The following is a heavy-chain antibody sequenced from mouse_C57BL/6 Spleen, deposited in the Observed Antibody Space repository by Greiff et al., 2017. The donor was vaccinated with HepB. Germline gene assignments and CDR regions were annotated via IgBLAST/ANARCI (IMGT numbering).Heavy chain of an antibody. CDR2: IFPGSGST. CDR3: ASSGYGAWFAY. V-gene: IGHV1-75*01. J-gene: IGHJ3*01. D-gene: IGHD2-2*01. CDR1: GYTFTDYY. Sequence: QVQLKESGPELVKPGASVKISCKASGYTFTDYYINWVKQRPGQGLEWIGWIFPGSGSTYYNEKFMGKATLTVYKSFSTAYMLLSSLTSEGSAVYFCASSGYGAWFAYWGQGTLVTVSA.